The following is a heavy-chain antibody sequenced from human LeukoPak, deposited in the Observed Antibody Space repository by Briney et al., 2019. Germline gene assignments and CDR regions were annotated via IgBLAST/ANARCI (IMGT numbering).Heavy chain of an antibody. D-gene: IGHD3-22*01. CDR2: IYYSGST. V-gene: IGHV4-31*03. Sequence: SQPLSLTCTVSGGSISSGGYYWSWIREHPGKGLEWIGYIYYSGSTYYNPSLKSRVTISVDTSKNQFSLKLSSVTAADTAVYYCARQGYYDSSGYTSHWGQGTLVTVSS. J-gene: IGHJ4*02. CDR1: GGSISSGGYY. CDR3: ARQGYYDSSGYTSH.